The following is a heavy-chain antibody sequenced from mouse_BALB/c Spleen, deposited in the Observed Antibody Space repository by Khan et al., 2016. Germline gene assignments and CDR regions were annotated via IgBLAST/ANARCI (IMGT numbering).Heavy chain of an antibody. CDR1: GYAFSSYW. CDR3: ALYYRAAMDY. D-gene: IGHD2-14*01. J-gene: IGHJ4*01. Sequence: QVQLKQSGAELVRPGSSVKISCKASGYAFSSYWMNWVKQRPGQGLEWIGQIYPGDGDTNYNGKFKGEATLTADKSSSTAYMQLSSLTSEDSAVYFCALYYRAAMDYWGQGTSVTVSS. V-gene: IGHV1-80*01. CDR2: IYPGDGDT.